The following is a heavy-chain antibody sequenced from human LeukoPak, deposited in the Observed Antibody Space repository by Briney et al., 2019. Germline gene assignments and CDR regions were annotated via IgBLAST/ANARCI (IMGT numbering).Heavy chain of an antibody. CDR1: GFTFSRYW. CDR2: IKSDGSST. D-gene: IGHD1-26*01. V-gene: IGHV3-74*01. CDR3: VRDNRSYNFDY. Sequence: GGSLRLSCAASGFTFSRYWMHWVRHAPGKGLVWVSCIKSDGSSTSIADSAKGRFTISRDNANNTVYLQMNSLRAEDTAVYYCVRDNRSYNFDYWGQGTLVTVSS. J-gene: IGHJ4*02.